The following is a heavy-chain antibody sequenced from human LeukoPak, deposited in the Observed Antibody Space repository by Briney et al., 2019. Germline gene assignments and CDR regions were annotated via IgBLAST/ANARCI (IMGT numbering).Heavy chain of an antibody. CDR1: GGTFSSYT. D-gene: IGHD2-15*01. Sequence: ASVKVSCKASGGTFSSYTISWVRQAPGQGLEWMGRIIPILGIANYAQKFQGRVTITADKSTSTAYMELGSLRSEDTAVYYCAREGCSGGSCRGGRYYFDYWGQGTLVTVSS. CDR3: AREGCSGGSCRGGRYYFDY. J-gene: IGHJ4*02. V-gene: IGHV1-69*04. CDR2: IIPILGIA.